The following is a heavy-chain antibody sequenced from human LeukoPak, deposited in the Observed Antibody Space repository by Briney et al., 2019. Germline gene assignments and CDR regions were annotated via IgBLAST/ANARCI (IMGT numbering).Heavy chain of an antibody. D-gene: IGHD1-1*01. CDR2: IRGGGDT. J-gene: IGHJ4*02. CDR1: GFSFSDYA. CDR3: AKANWVSNADAVW. Sequence: PGGSLRLSCAASGFSFSDYAMSWVRQAPARGPEWVSSIRGGGDTFYGDSVKGRFTLSRDDSRNTVYLQLNNLRVEDTAIYYCAKANWVSNADAVWWGQGTQVTVSS. V-gene: IGHV3-23*01.